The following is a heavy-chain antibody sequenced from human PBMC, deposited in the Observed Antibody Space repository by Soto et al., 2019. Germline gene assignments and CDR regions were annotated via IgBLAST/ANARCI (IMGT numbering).Heavy chain of an antibody. V-gene: IGHV3-30*18. CDR3: AKALRFYYCGTDV. J-gene: IGHJ6*02. Sequence: QVQLVESGGGVVQPGRSLRLSCAASGFTFSTSGMHWVRQAPGKGLEWVAVISYDGSNKHSADSVKGRFTISRDKSKNALYAQMNRLRAEATAVYCCAKALRFYYCGTDVWGQGTTVTVSS. CDR2: ISYDGSNK. CDR1: GFTFSTSG.